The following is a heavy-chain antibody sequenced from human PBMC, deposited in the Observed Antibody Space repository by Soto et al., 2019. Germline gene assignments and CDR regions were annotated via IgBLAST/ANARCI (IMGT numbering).Heavy chain of an antibody. CDR1: GDSISGNY. V-gene: IGHV4-4*07. J-gene: IGHJ3*01. CDR2: LYSSGNA. CDR3: ARGDVFDL. Sequence: QVQLQASGPGLVKPSETVSLICTVSGDSISGNYWSWIRQPAGKGLEWIGRLYSSGNANYNPSLKSRVSMAVDMATNQFSLEVTSVTAADTARYYCARGDVFDLLGQGTKVTVSS.